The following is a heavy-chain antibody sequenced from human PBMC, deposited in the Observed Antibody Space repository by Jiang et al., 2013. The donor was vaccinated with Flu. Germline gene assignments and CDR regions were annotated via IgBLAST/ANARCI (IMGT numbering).Heavy chain of an antibody. CDR2: ISYDGSNK. CDR1: GGTFSSYA. V-gene: IGHV3-30*07. D-gene: IGHD5-12*01. CDR3: ARDHESRAIDY. J-gene: IGHJ4*02. Sequence: PGSSVKVSCKASGGTFSSYAMHWVRQAPGKGLEWVAVISYDGSNKYYADSVKGRFTISRDNSKNTLYLQMNSLRAEDTAVYYCARDHESRAIDYVGPGNPGHRLL.